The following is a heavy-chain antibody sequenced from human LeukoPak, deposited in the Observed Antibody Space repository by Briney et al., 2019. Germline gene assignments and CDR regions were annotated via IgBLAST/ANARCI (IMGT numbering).Heavy chain of an antibody. CDR1: GFTFSYYW. CDR3: ARSRIAAAGTWFDY. D-gene: IGHD6-13*01. CDR2: IKQDGGEK. V-gene: IGHV3-7*01. Sequence: PGGSLRLSCAASGFTFSYYWMTWVRQAPGKGLEWVANIKQDGGEKYYVDSVKGRFTISRDNAKNSLYLQMNSLRAEDTAVYYCARSRIAAAGTWFDYWGQGTLVTVSS. J-gene: IGHJ4*02.